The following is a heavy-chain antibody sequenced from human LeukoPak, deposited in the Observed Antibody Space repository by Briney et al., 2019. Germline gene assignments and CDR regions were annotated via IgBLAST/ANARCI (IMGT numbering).Heavy chain of an antibody. V-gene: IGHV3-48*03. Sequence: GGSLRLSCAASGFTFSSYEMNWVRQAPGKGLEWVSYISGSGSTIYYADSVKGRFTISRDNAKNSLYLQMNSLRAEDTAVYYCARKYCSSTSCLIDNWGQGTLVTVSS. CDR2: ISGSGSTI. CDR3: ARKYCSSTSCLIDN. CDR1: GFTFSSYE. D-gene: IGHD2-2*01. J-gene: IGHJ4*02.